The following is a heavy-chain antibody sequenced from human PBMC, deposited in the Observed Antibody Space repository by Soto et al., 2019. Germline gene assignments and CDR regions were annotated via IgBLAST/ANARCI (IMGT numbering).Heavy chain of an antibody. D-gene: IGHD1-26*01. V-gene: IGHV3-11*01. CDR2: ISTSGSPA. CDR1: GFAFRHNY. CDR3: ATGGIYYEA. Sequence: QVHLVESGGGLVKPGGSLRLSCTVSGFAFRHNYLTWIRQAPGKGLEWLSYISTSGSPAYYADSVKGRYTISTDNAKKSLYLPMGSLRAEDTGVYYCATGGIYYEAWGQGTLVTVSS. J-gene: IGHJ5*02.